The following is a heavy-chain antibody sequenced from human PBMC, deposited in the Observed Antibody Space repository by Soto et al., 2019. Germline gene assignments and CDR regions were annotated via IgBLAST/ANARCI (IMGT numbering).Heavy chain of an antibody. CDR3: AREGDWNYVYYYYYGMDV. J-gene: IGHJ6*02. V-gene: IGHV3-48*02. CDR2: ISSSSSTI. Sequence: GGSLRLSCAASGFTFSSYSMNWVRQAPGKGLEWVSYISSSSSTIYYEDSVKGRFTIARDNAKNSLYLQMNSLRDEDAAVYYCAREGDWNYVYYYYYGMDVWGQGTTVTVSS. CDR1: GFTFSSYS. D-gene: IGHD1-7*01.